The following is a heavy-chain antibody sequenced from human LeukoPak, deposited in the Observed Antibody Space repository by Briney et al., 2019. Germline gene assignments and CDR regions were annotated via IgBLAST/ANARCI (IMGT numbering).Heavy chain of an antibody. Sequence: SETLSLTCTVSGGSIRSSYYYWGWIRQPPGKGLEWIGSIYDSGSTPYNPSLKSRVPISVDTSKNPFSLNLNSVTAADTAVYYCARGGNSDFDYWGQGTLVTVSS. CDR1: GGSIRSSYYY. CDR2: IYDSGST. J-gene: IGHJ4*02. V-gene: IGHV4-39*01. D-gene: IGHD4-23*01. CDR3: ARGGNSDFDY.